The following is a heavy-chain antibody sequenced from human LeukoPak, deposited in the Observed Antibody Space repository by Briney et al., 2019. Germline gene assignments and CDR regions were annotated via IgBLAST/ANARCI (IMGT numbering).Heavy chain of an antibody. Sequence: SGPTPVKPTPTLTLTCTLSGFSLSTNGVGVGWIRQPPGKALEWLALIFWDDDKRYSPSLKSRLTITKDTSKNQVVLTMTNMDPVDTATYYCAHLNRPTRYCSGGSCYLFDYWGQGTLVTVSS. CDR1: GFSLSTNGVG. CDR3: AHLNRPTRYCSGGSCYLFDY. CDR2: IFWDDDK. D-gene: IGHD2-15*01. J-gene: IGHJ4*02. V-gene: IGHV2-5*02.